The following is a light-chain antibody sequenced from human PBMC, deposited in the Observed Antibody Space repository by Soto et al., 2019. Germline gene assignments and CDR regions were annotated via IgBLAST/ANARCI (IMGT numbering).Light chain of an antibody. Sequence: QSALTQPPSVSGTPGQRVSISCSGDSSTFANNYVHWYQQVPGAAPKLLIYSSNQRPSGVPDRFSVSKAGTSASLAISGLQAEDQANYYCATWDDSLHGYVFGAGTKVTVL. CDR3: ATWDDSLHGYV. V-gene: IGLV1-44*01. CDR2: SSN. J-gene: IGLJ1*01. CDR1: SSTFANNY.